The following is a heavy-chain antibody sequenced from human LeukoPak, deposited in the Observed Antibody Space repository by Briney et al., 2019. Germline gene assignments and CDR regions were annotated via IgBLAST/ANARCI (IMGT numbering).Heavy chain of an antibody. CDR2: ISSSGSNI. CDR3: AIGDSSGWSYFDY. V-gene: IGHV3-48*03. J-gene: IGHJ4*02. CDR1: GFTFSSYD. Sequence: PGGSLRLSCAASGFTFSSYDMNWVRQAPGKGLELISHISSSGSNIYYADSVKGRFTISRDNAKNSLYLQLNSLRAEDTAVYYCAIGDSSGWSYFDYWGQGTLVTVSS. D-gene: IGHD6-19*01.